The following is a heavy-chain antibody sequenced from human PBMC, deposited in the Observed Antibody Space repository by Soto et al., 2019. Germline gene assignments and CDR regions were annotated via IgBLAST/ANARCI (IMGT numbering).Heavy chain of an antibody. V-gene: IGHV3-21*01. J-gene: IGHJ6*02. CDR3: ARDGDSSSWYHYYYYGMDV. CDR2: ISSSSSYI. CDR1: GFTFSSYS. D-gene: IGHD6-13*01. Sequence: ESGGGLVKPGGSLRLSCAASGFTFSSYSMNWVRQAPGKGLEWVSSISSSSSYIYYADSVKGRFTISRDNAKNSLYLQMNSLRAEDTAVYYCARDGDSSSWYHYYYYGMDVWGQGTTVTVSS.